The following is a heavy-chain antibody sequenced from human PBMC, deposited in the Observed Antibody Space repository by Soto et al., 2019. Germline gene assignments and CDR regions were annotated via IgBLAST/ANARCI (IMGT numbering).Heavy chain of an antibody. Sequence: VGSLRLSCGASGFTFSSYEMSWVRQAPGKGLQWVSHIGESGTTIYYADSVKGRFTISRDNAKNSLYLQMDNLGAEDTALYYCARVGGRNAYYYFDLWGRGTLVTVSS. CDR2: IGESGTTI. V-gene: IGHV3-48*03. CDR3: ARVGGRNAYYYFDL. D-gene: IGHD3-22*01. J-gene: IGHJ2*01. CDR1: GFTFSSYE.